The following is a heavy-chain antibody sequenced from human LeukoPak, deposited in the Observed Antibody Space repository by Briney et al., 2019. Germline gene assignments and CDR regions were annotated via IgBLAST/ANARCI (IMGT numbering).Heavy chain of an antibody. CDR3: ARGLNDSWTGENY. V-gene: IGHV4-34*01. CDR1: GGSFSGYY. D-gene: IGHD3-3*01. Sequence: SETLALTCAVYGGSFSGYYWSWIRQPPGKGLEWIGEINHSGSTNYNPSLKSRVTISLDTSKSQFSLKVRYVTAADTAVYYCARGLNDSWTGENYWGQGTLVTVSS. J-gene: IGHJ4*02. CDR2: INHSGST.